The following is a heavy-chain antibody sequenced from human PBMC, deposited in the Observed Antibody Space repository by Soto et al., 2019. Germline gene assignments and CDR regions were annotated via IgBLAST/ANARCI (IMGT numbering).Heavy chain of an antibody. CDR3: AKFRGDYGDYSILVDY. Sequence: PGGSLRLACAASGFTFSSYAMSWVRQAPGKGLEWVSAISGSGGSTYYADSVKGRFTISRDNSKNTLYLQMNSLRAEDTAVYYCAKFRGDYGDYSILVDYWGQRTLDTVSS. CDR2: ISGSGGST. J-gene: IGHJ4*02. D-gene: IGHD4-17*01. V-gene: IGHV3-23*01. CDR1: GFTFSSYA.